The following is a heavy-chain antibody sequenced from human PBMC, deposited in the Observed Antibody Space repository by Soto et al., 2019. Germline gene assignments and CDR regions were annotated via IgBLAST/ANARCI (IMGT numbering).Heavy chain of an antibody. CDR2: ITAFNGNT. Sequence: QVHLVQSGAEVEKPGASVKVSCKASGYTFTDYGISWVRQATGQGLQWMGWITAFNGNTKYAQQFQGRVTMTTDTSTSTAYMELRSLESDDTAVYYCARISQSDFWSGYYYFFDYWGQGTLGTVSS. V-gene: IGHV1-18*01. J-gene: IGHJ4*02. CDR3: ARISQSDFWSGYYYFFDY. CDR1: GYTFTDYG. D-gene: IGHD3-3*01.